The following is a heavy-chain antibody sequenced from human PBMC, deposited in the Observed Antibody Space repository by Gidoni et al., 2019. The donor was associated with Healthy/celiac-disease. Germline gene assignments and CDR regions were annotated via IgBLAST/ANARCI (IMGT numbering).Heavy chain of an antibody. Sequence: QVQLQESGPGLVKPSETLSLTCTVSGGSISSYYWSWIRQPPGKGLEWIGYIYYSGSTNYTPSLKSRVTISVDTSKNQFSLKLSSVTAADTAVYYCARQRRVRGVACGYGMDVWGQGTTVTVSS. CDR1: GGSISSYY. V-gene: IGHV4-59*08. J-gene: IGHJ6*02. CDR2: IYYSGST. D-gene: IGHD3-10*01. CDR3: ARQRRVRGVACGYGMDV.